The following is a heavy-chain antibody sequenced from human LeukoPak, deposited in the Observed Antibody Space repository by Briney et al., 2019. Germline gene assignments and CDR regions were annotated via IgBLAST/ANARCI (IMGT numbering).Heavy chain of an antibody. CDR1: GYTFTGYY. Sequence: GASVKVSCKASGYTFTGYYMHWVRQAPGQGLEWMGWINPIRGGTNYAQKCQGRVTMTRDTSISTAYLELSRLRSDDTAVYYCARVAGSSGYYRFDPWGQGTLVTVCS. CDR3: ARVAGSSGYYRFDP. J-gene: IGHJ5*02. D-gene: IGHD3-22*01. V-gene: IGHV1-2*02. CDR2: INPIRGGT.